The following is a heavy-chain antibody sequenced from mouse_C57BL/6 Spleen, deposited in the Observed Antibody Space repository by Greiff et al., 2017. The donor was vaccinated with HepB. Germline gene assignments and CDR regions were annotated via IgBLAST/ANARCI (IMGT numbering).Heavy chain of an antibody. D-gene: IGHD2-9*01. Sequence: VQLQQPGAELVKPGASVKLSCKASGYTFTSYWMQWVKQRPGQGLEWIGEIDPSDSYTNYNQKFKGKATLTVDTSSSTAYMQLSSLTSEDSAVYYCARGGPTMVTYFDYWGQGTTLTVSS. V-gene: IGHV1-50*01. CDR2: IDPSDSYT. CDR1: GYTFTSYW. J-gene: IGHJ2*01. CDR3: ARGGPTMVTYFDY.